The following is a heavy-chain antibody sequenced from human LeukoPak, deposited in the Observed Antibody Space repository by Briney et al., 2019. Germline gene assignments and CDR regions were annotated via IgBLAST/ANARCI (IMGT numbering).Heavy chain of an antibody. CDR2: IKVDGSEK. CDR3: ASDSSGYQ. Sequence: GGSLRLSCAASGFTFSTYWMSWVRPAPGKELGWVANIKVDGSEKYFEDSVKDRFTISRDNAKNSLYLEVNSLRVEDTAVYYCASDSSGYQWGQGTLVTVSS. V-gene: IGHV3-7*01. CDR1: GFTFSTYW. J-gene: IGHJ4*02. D-gene: IGHD3-22*01.